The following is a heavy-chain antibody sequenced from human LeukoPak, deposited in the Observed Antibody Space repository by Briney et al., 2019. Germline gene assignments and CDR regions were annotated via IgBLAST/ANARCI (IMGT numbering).Heavy chain of an antibody. CDR2: INHSGST. D-gene: IGHD5-18*01. V-gene: IGHV4-34*01. CDR1: GGSFSGYY. J-gene: IGHJ3*02. CDR3: ARTLRGYSYGDAFDI. Sequence: PSETLSLTCAVYGGSFSGYYWSWIRQPPGKGLEWIGEINHSGSTNYNPSLKSRVTISVDTSKNQFSLKLSSVTAADTAVYYCARTLRGYSYGDAFDISGQGTMVTVSS.